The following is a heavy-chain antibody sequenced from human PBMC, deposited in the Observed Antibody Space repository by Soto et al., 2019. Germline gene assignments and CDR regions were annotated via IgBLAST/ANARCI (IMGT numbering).Heavy chain of an antibody. Sequence: PLETLSLTCTVSGGSISSSSYYWGWIRQPPGKGLEWIGSIYYSGSTYYNPSLKSRVTISVDTSKNQFSLKLSSVTAADTAVYYCASEIVVVPAAIGLGYMDVWGKGTTVTVSS. CDR3: ASEIVVVPAAIGLGYMDV. J-gene: IGHJ6*03. CDR2: IYYSGST. CDR1: GGSISSSSYY. D-gene: IGHD2-2*01. V-gene: IGHV4-39*01.